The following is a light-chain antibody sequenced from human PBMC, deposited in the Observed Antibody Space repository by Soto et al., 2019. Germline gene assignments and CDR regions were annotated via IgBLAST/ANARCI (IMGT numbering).Light chain of an antibody. CDR1: RSDVGGYNY. J-gene: IGLJ1*01. V-gene: IGLV2-14*01. CDR3: ASYTPPFSYV. Sequence: QSVLTEPASVSGSPGQSITISCTGTRSDVGGYNYVSWYQQHPGKAPKLMIYDVSNRPSGVSNRFSGSKSGNTASLTISGLQAEDEADYYCASYTPPFSYVFGSGTKVTVL. CDR2: DVS.